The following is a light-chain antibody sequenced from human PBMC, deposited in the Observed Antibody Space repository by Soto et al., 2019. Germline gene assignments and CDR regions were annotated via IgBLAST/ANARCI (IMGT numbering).Light chain of an antibody. Sequence: QSGLTQPASVSGSPGRSIPISCTGTNSDVGSSNLVSWYQQHPGKTPKLIIYEGSRRPSGVSGRFSGSMSGNAASLTISGLQAEDEADYYCCSFARSSTSYVFGTGTKVTVL. CDR2: EGS. J-gene: IGLJ1*01. CDR3: CSFARSSTSYV. CDR1: NSDVGSSNL. V-gene: IGLV2-23*01.